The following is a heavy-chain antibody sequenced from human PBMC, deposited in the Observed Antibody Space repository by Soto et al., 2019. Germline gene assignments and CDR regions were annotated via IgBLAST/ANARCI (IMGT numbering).Heavy chain of an antibody. V-gene: IGHV2-5*02. CDR2: IYWDGDK. D-gene: IGHD5-12*01. Sequence: QITLKESGPTLVKPTQTLTLTCTFSGFLLSTSGVGVGWIRQPPGKALEWLALIYWDGDKRYSPSLKSRLTIIKDTSKNQVVLIMTNMEPVDTATYYCVQTRKWLRFDYWGQGTLVTVSS. CDR3: VQTRKWLRFDY. J-gene: IGHJ4*02. CDR1: GFLLSTSGVG.